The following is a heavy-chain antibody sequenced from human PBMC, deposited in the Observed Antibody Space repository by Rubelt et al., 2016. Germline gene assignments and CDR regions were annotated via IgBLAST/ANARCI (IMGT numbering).Heavy chain of an antibody. CDR1: GGSISSYY. Sequence: VKSSETLSLTCTVSGGSISSYYWSWFRQPPGKGLEWIGYIYYSGSTNYNPSLKSRVTISVDTSKNQFSLKLSSVTAADTAVYYCASYGDHLNNFDYWGQGTLVTVSS. V-gene: IGHV4-59*01. D-gene: IGHD4-17*01. J-gene: IGHJ4*02. CDR3: ASYGDHLNNFDY. CDR2: IYYSGST.